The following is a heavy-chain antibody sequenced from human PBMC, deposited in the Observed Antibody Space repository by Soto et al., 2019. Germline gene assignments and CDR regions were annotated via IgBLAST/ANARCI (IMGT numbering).Heavy chain of an antibody. CDR3: AKDISAVGSGIDY. D-gene: IGHD2-15*01. J-gene: IGHJ4*02. V-gene: IGHV3-30*18. Sequence: VQLVESGGGVVQPGRSLRLSCAASGFTFSSYGMHWVRQAPGKGLEWVAVISYDGSNKYYADSVKGRFTISRDNSKNTLYLQMNSLRAEDTAVYYCAKDISAVGSGIDYWGQGTLVTVSS. CDR1: GFTFSSYG. CDR2: ISYDGSNK.